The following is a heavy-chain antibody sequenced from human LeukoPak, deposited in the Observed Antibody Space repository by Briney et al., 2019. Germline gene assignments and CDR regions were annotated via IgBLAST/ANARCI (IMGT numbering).Heavy chain of an antibody. CDR1: GFTFSNYG. Sequence: PGGSLRLSCAASGFTFSNYGIHWVRQAPGKGLEWVAVISYDGNNKYYADSVKGRFTISRENAKNSLYLLMSSLRAEDTAVYYCARQNTPHGNFDYWGQGTLVTVSS. D-gene: IGHD1-26*01. CDR2: ISYDGNNK. V-gene: IGHV3-30*03. J-gene: IGHJ4*02. CDR3: ARQNTPHGNFDY.